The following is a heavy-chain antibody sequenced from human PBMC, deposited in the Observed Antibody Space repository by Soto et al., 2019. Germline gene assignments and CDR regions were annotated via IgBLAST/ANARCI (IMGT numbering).Heavy chain of an antibody. CDR2: IYWDDDK. Sequence: SGPTLVNPTQTLTLTCTFSGFSLSTSGVGVGWIRQPPGKALEWLALIYWDDDKRYSPSLKSRLTITKDTSKNQVVLTMTNMDPVDTATYYCAHRRMSIAAAGTGPPPFDYWGQGTLVTVSS. J-gene: IGHJ4*02. CDR1: GFSLSTSGVG. CDR3: AHRRMSIAAAGTGPPPFDY. D-gene: IGHD6-13*01. V-gene: IGHV2-5*02.